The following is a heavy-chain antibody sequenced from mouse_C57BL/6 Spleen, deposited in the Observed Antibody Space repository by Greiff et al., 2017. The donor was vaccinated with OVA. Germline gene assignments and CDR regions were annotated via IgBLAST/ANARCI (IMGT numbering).Heavy chain of an antibody. D-gene: IGHD2-4*01. CDR2: IYPSDSET. V-gene: IGHV1-61*01. CDR3: ARRDYDYDGDYYAMDY. CDR1: GYTFTSYW. J-gene: IGHJ4*01. Sequence: VKLQQPGAELVRPGSSVKLSCKASGYTFTSYWMDWVKQRPGQGLEWIGNIYPSDSETHYNQKFKDKATLTVDKSSSTAYMQLSSLTSEDSAVYYCARRDYDYDGDYYAMDYWGQGTSVTVSS.